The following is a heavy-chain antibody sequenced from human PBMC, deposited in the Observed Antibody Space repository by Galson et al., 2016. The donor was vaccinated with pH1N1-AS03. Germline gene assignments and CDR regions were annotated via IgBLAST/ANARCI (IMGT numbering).Heavy chain of an antibody. D-gene: IGHD1-1*01. J-gene: IGHJ4*02. Sequence: QSGAEVKKPGEPLKISCKGSGYTFTNYWTAWVRQMPGKGLEWMGHIFARDSDTRSSASFQGQVAISADKSINTAYLQWSSLKASDTAMYYCARATGTAGGVDYWGQGTLVSVSS. CDR1: GYTFTNYW. V-gene: IGHV5-51*01. CDR2: IFARDSDT. CDR3: ARATGTAGGVDY.